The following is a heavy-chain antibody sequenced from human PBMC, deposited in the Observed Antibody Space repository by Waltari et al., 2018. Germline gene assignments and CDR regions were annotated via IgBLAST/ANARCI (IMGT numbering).Heavy chain of an antibody. CDR3: ASMATTSDFDY. V-gene: IGHV3-33*01. CDR1: GFTFSNHG. J-gene: IGHJ4*02. D-gene: IGHD4-17*01. CDR2: IWHDGTYK. Sequence: QVQLVESGGGVVQPGRSLRLSCVASGFTFSNHGLLVFRQAPGKGLEWVSLIWHDGTYKYYADSVKGRFSISRDNSKNTVYLQMNGLRAEDTAVYFCASMATTSDFDYWGQGTLVTVSS.